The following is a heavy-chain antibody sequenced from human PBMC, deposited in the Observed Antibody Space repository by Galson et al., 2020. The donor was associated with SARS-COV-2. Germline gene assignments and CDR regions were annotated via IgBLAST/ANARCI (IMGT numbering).Heavy chain of an antibody. D-gene: IGHD3-9*01. V-gene: IGHV2-70*11. CDR2: IDWDDDK. CDR1: GFSLSTSGLC. Sequence: SGTTLVKPTQPLTLTCTFPGFSLSTSGLCVSWIRQPPGKTLEWLARIDWDDDKYYSTSLKTRLTISKDTSKNQVVLTMTDMDPVDTATYYCARAYDDIVTGYRHGMDVWGQGTTVTVSS. J-gene: IGHJ6*02. CDR3: ARAYDDIVTGYRHGMDV.